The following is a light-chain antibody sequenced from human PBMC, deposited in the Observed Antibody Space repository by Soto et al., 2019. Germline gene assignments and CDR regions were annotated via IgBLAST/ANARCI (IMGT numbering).Light chain of an antibody. CDR1: GSDIGTYDL. V-gene: IGLV2-23*03. Sequence: QSALTQPASVSGSPGQSITISCTGTGSDIGTYDLVSWYQSHPDKAPQLIIFDGSKRPSGVYTRFSASKSGNTASLTISGLQAEDEADYYCCSYTGDDNFVLFGGGTKLTVL. J-gene: IGLJ3*02. CDR3: CSYTGDDNFVL. CDR2: DGS.